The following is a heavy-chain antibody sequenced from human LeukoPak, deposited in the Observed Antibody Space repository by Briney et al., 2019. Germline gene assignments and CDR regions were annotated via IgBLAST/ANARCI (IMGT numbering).Heavy chain of an antibody. Sequence: GGSLRLSCAASGFPFSSYATHWVRQAPGKGREWVAVISYDGSNKYYADSVKGRFTISRDNSKNTLYLQMNSLRAEDTAVYYCARDNYYDSSGYYYLFDYWGQGTLVTVSS. CDR2: ISYDGSNK. D-gene: IGHD3-22*01. CDR1: GFPFSSYA. J-gene: IGHJ4*02. CDR3: ARDNYYDSSGYYYLFDY. V-gene: IGHV3-30*04.